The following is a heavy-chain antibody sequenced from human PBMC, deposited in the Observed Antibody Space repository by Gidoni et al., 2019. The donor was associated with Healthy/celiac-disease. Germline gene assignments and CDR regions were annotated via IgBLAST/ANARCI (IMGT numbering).Heavy chain of an antibody. Sequence: QVQLVQSGAEVKKPGASVKVSCKASGYTFTRYYMPWLRQAPGQGLEWMGIINPSGGSTSYAQKFQGRVTMTRDTSTSTVYMELSSLRSEDTAVYYCARGEVAPYYDSSGYYSVGFDYWGQGTLVTVSS. CDR2: INPSGGST. J-gene: IGHJ4*02. CDR3: ARGEVAPYYDSSGYYSVGFDY. D-gene: IGHD3-22*01. V-gene: IGHV1-46*01. CDR1: GYTFTRYY.